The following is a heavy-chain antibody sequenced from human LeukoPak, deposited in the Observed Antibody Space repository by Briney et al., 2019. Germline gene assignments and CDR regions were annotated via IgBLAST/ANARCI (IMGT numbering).Heavy chain of an antibody. D-gene: IGHD1-26*01. Sequence: ASVKVSCKASGYTFTKYGISWVRQAPGQGHEWMGWISAYNGNTNYAQKLQGRVTMTTDTSTSTAFMELRSLRSDDTAVYYCAREPLVVGATVDYWGQGTLVTVSS. J-gene: IGHJ4*02. CDR2: ISAYNGNT. CDR1: GYTFTKYG. CDR3: AREPLVVGATVDY. V-gene: IGHV1-18*01.